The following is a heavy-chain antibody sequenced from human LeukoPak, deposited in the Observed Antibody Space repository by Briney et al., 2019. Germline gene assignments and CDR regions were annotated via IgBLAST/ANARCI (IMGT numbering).Heavy chain of an antibody. CDR2: ISYDGSNK. CDR3: ARALLRYFDNHDY. V-gene: IGHV3-30*04. D-gene: IGHD3-9*01. Sequence: GGSLRLSCAASGFTFSSYAMHWVRQAPGKGLEWVAVISYDGSNKYYADPVKGRFTISRDNSKNTLYLQMNSLRAEDTAVYYCARALLRYFDNHDYWGQGTLVTVSS. J-gene: IGHJ4*02. CDR1: GFTFSSYA.